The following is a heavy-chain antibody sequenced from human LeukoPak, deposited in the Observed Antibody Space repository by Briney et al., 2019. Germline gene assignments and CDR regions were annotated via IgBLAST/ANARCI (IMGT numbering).Heavy chain of an antibody. V-gene: IGHV4-4*02. CDR2: IYHSGST. D-gene: IGHD3-9*01. CDR3: ARGGKYYDILTGYYIGPNFDY. J-gene: IGHJ4*02. Sequence: SSETLSLTCAVSGGSISSSNWWSWVRQPPGKGLEWTGEIYHSGSTNYNPSLKSRVTISVDKSKNQFSLKLSSVTAADTAVYYCARGGKYYDILTGYYIGPNFDYWGQGTLVTVSS. CDR1: GGSISSSNW.